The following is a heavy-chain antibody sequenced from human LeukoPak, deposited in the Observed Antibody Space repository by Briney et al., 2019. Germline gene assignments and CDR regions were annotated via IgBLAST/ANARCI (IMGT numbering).Heavy chain of an antibody. J-gene: IGHJ6*02. CDR3: AKAGMGATLYYGMDV. V-gene: IGHV3-43*02. D-gene: IGHD1-26*01. CDR2: ISGDGGST. Sequence: PGGSLRLSCAASGFTFDDYAMHWVRQAPGKGLEWVSLISGDGGSTYYADSVKGRFTISRDNSENSLYLQMNSLRTEDTALYYCAKAGMGATLYYGMDVWGQGTTVTVSS. CDR1: GFTFDDYA.